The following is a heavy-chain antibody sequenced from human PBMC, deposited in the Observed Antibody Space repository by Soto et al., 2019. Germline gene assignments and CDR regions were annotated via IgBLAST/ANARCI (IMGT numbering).Heavy chain of an antibody. CDR3: AKGSSGGNVYFDY. Sequence: TPACAASGSTLDNYCTDWVRQAPGQGLEWVSWISSNSGSIGYADAVKGRFTISRDNAKSSLYLQMNSLRAEDTALYYCAKGSSGGNVYFDYWGQGTLVTVSS. J-gene: IGHJ4*02. CDR2: ISSNSGSI. CDR1: GSTLDNYC. D-gene: IGHD2-15*01. V-gene: IGHV3-9*01.